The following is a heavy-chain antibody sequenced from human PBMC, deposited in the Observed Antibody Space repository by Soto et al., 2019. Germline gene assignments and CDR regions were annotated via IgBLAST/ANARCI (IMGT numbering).Heavy chain of an antibody. D-gene: IGHD2-15*01. Sequence: PSETLSLTCTVSGGSISSYYWSWIRQPPGKGLEWIGYIYYSGSTNYNPSLKSRVTISVDTFKNQFSLKLSSVTAADTAVYYCARGESYCSGGSCYRGAFDIWGQGTMVTVSS. J-gene: IGHJ3*02. V-gene: IGHV4-59*01. CDR1: GGSISSYY. CDR3: ARGESYCSGGSCYRGAFDI. CDR2: IYYSGST.